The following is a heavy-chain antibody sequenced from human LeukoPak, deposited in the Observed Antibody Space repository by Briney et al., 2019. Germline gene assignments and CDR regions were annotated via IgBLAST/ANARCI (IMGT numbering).Heavy chain of an antibody. CDR1: GGTFSSYA. J-gene: IGHJ4*02. V-gene: IGHV1-69*04. Sequence: SVKVSCKASGGTFSSYAISWVRQAPGQGLEWMGRIIPILGVANYAQKFQGRVTITADKSTSTTYMELSSLRSEDTAVYYCAMIAAAGTGVDYWGQGTLVTVSS. CDR3: AMIAAAGTGVDY. CDR2: IIPILGVA. D-gene: IGHD6-13*01.